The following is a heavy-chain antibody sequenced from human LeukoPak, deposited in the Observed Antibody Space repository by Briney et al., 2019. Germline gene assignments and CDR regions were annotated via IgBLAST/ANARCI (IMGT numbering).Heavy chain of an antibody. CDR1: GFTFSSYA. Sequence: GGSLRLSCAASGFTFSSYAMHWVRQAPGKRLEWVAVISYDGSNKYYADSVKGRFTISRDNSKNTLYLQMNSLRAEDTAVYYCARDRVAVVGSYEYYFDYWGQGTLVTVSS. J-gene: IGHJ4*02. CDR2: ISYDGSNK. CDR3: ARDRVAVVGSYEYYFDY. D-gene: IGHD5-18*01. V-gene: IGHV3-30-3*01.